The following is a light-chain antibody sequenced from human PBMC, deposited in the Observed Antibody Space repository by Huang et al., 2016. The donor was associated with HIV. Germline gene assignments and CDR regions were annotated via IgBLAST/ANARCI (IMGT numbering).Light chain of an antibody. J-gene: IGKJ2*01. V-gene: IGKV3-20*01. CDR3: HQYGSSPDT. Sequence: EIVLTQSPGTLSLSPGERATLSCRASQSISISYLAWYQQRPGQAPRLLVYGTSSRATGVPDRFSGSESGTDFTLTISRLEPEDFVMYYCHQYGSSPDTFGQGTKVEIK. CDR2: GTS. CDR1: QSISISY.